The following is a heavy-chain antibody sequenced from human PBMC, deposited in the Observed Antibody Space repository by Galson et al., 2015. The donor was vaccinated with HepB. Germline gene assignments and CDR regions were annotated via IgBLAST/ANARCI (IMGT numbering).Heavy chain of an antibody. Sequence: SLRLSCAASGFTFSTYWMHWVRQAPGKGLERVASTWYDGSKEYYAESVEGRFTISRDNPKNTLYLQMNSLRAEDTAIYYCAKGGGASCYSALMHWGQGTPVTVSS. J-gene: IGHJ4*02. V-gene: IGHV3-33*06. CDR3: AKGGGASCYSALMH. CDR1: GFTFSTYW. CDR2: TWYDGSKE. D-gene: IGHD2-15*01.